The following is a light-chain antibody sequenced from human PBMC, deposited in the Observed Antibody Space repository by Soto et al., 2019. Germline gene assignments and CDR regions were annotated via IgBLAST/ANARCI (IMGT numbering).Light chain of an antibody. V-gene: IGLV2-8*01. CDR3: TSYTSSTPFYV. CDR2: EVF. CDR1: SSDVGGYNY. J-gene: IGLJ1*01. Sequence: QSALTQPPSASGSPGQSVTISCTGTSSDVGGYNYVSWYQQHPGKAPKLMIYEVFKRPSGVPDRFSGSKSGNTASLTVSGLQAEDEADYYCTSYTSSTPFYVFGTGTKVTVL.